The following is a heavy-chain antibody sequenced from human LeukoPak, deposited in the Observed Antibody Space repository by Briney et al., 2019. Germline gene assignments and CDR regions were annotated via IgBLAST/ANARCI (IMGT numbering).Heavy chain of an antibody. CDR3: GTVFDH. CDR2: ITRDGYST. CDR1: GFSLTDYT. Sequence: GGSLRLSCATSGFSLTDYTVHWVRQVPGKAMEWLSLITRDGYSTFYADSVKGRFTISRDNAKNTVSLQMNSLKAEDTAVYYCGTVFDHWGPGILVTVSS. V-gene: IGHV3-43*01. J-gene: IGHJ4*02.